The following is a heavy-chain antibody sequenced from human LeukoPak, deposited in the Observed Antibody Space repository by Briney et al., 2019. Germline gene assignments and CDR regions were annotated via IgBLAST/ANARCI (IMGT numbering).Heavy chain of an antibody. V-gene: IGHV3-52*01. CDR3: AELGITMIGGV. Sequence: GGSLRLSCAASGFTFSSSWMHWVCQVPEKGLERVADIKCDGSEKYYVDSVKGRFTISRDNAKNSLYLQMNSLRAEDTAVYYCAELGITMIGGVWGKGTTVTISS. CDR1: GFTFSSSW. D-gene: IGHD3-10*02. CDR2: IKCDGSEK. J-gene: IGHJ6*04.